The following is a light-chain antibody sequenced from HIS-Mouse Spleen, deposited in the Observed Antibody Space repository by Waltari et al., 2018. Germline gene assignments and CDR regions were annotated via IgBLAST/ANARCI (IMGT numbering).Light chain of an antibody. CDR3: SSYTSSSTYV. CDR1: TSDVACHNY. Sequence: QSALTQPASVSASPGQSTTISCTGPTSDVACHNYVSWYQHHPGKTPKLMIYEVSNRPSGVSNRFSGSKSGNTASLTISGLQAEDEADYYCSSYTSSSTYVFGTGTKVTVL. J-gene: IGLJ1*01. CDR2: EVS. V-gene: IGLV2-14*01.